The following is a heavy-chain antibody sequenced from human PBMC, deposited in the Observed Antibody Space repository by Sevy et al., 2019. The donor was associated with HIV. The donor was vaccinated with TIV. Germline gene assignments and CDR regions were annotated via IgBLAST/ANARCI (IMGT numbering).Heavy chain of an antibody. CDR3: ARSGCGSRNGVRFDA. CDR1: GYTFSSHA. CDR2: INIGNGLT. V-gene: IGHV1-3*04. J-gene: IGHJ5*02. Sequence: ASLKVSCKASGYTFSSHAIHWVRQAPGQRPEWMGWINIGNGLTKYSEKFPGRVTITVDTSANTAYMELSSLRSEDTAVYYCARSGCGSRNGVRFDAWGQGTLVTVSS. D-gene: IGHD2-15*01.